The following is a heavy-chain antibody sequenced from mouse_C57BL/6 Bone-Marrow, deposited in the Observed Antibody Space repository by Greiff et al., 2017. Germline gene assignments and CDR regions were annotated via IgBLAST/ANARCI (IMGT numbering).Heavy chain of an antibody. J-gene: IGHJ4*01. CDR3: ARAFTVVGAMDY. CDR2: ISSGSSTI. Sequence: DVMLVESGGGLVKPGGSLKLSCAASGFTFSDYGMHWVRQAPEKGLEWVAYISSGSSTIYYADTVKGRFTIARDNAKNTLFLQMTSLRSEDTAMYYCARAFTVVGAMDYWGQGTSVTVSS. CDR1: GFTFSDYG. D-gene: IGHD1-1*01. V-gene: IGHV5-17*01.